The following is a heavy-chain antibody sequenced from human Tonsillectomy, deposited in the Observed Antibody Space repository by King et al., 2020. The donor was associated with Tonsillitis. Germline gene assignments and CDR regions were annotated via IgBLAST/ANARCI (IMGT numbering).Heavy chain of an antibody. V-gene: IGHV3-23*04. J-gene: IGHJ2*01. CDR2: ISGSGGGT. Sequence: VQLVESGGGLVPPGGSLRLSCAASGFTFSNYALSWVRQAPGKGLEWVSAISGSGGGTYYADSVRGRFTISRDNSKNTLYLQMNSLRAEDTAVYYCAKDPAYGDYSGYWYFDLWGRGTLVTVSS. CDR1: GFTFSNYA. CDR3: AKDPAYGDYSGYWYFDL. D-gene: IGHD4-17*01.